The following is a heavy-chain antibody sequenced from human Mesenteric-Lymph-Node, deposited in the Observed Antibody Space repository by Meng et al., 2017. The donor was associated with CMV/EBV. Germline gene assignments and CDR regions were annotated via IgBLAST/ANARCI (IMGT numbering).Heavy chain of an antibody. D-gene: IGHD3-3*01. J-gene: IGHJ4*02. CDR2: IKSKTDGGTT. Sequence: GASLMISCAASGFTFSNAWMSWVRQAPGKGLEWVGRIKSKTDGGTTDYAAPVKGRFTISRDDSKNTLYLQMNRLKTEDTAVYYCTTEPKVYYDFWSGYSGVSDYWGQGTLVTVSS. CDR3: TTEPKVYYDFWSGYSGVSDY. CDR1: GFTFSNAW. V-gene: IGHV3-15*01.